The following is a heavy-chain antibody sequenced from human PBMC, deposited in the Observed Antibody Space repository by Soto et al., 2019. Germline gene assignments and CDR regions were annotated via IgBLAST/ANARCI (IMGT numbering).Heavy chain of an antibody. V-gene: IGHV1-2*02. CDR2: IGPESGAT. J-gene: IGHJ4*02. D-gene: IGHD1-26*01. CDR3: GRGRSGQIVVFY. Sequence: ASVKVSFKASGYTFTGHYIHWLRQAPEQGPEWMGEIGPESGATRYAQRFQGRVTMTMDMSITTVYMELNNLSPDDTAVYYCGRGRSGQIVVFYWGQGTPVTVSS. CDR1: GYTFTGHY.